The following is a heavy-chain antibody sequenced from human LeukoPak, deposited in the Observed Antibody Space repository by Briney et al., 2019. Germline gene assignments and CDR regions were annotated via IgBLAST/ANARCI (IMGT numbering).Heavy chain of an antibody. V-gene: IGHV4-59*08. D-gene: IGHD3-22*01. J-gene: IGHJ4*02. CDR3: ARRTDSSGYYSFYFDY. Sequence: TSETLSLTCTVSGGSISSYYWSWIRQPPGKGLEWIGYIYYSGSTNYNPSLKSRVTISVKTSKNQFSLKLSSVTAADTAVYYCARRTDSSGYYSFYFDYWGQGTLVTVSS. CDR2: IYYSGST. CDR1: GGSISSYY.